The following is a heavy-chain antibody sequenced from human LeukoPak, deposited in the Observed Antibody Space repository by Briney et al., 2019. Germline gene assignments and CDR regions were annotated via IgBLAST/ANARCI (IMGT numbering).Heavy chain of an antibody. CDR1: GGSFSGYY. V-gene: IGHV4-34*01. CDR2: INHSGST. Sequence: SETLSLTCTVYGGSFSGYYWSWIRQPPGKGLEWIGEINHSGSTNYNPSLKSRVTISVDTSKNQFSLKLSSVTAADTAVYYCARDRRYCSSTSCLAEYFQHWGQGTLVTVSS. J-gene: IGHJ1*01. D-gene: IGHD2-2*01. CDR3: ARDRRYCSSTSCLAEYFQH.